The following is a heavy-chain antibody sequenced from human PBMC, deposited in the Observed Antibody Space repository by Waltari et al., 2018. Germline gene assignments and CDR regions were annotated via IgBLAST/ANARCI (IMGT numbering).Heavy chain of an antibody. D-gene: IGHD6-19*01. CDR2: IYYSGST. J-gene: IGHJ6*02. CDR1: GGSISSGGYY. V-gene: IGHV4-31*03. CDR3: ASDAQSVSDYYYGMDV. Sequence: QVQLQESGPGLVKPSQTLSLTCTVSGGSISSGGYYWSWIRQHPGKGLEWIGYIYYSGSTYYNPSLKSRVTISVDTSKNQFSLKLSSVTAEDTAVYYCASDAQSVSDYYYGMDVWGQGTTVTVSS.